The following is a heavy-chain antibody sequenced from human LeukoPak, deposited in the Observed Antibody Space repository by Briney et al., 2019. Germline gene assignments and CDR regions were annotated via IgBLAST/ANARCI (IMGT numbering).Heavy chain of an antibody. CDR1: GFTFSSYW. CDR3: ARDPHIVGAPDYFDY. V-gene: IGHV3-74*01. Sequence: GGSLRLSCAASGFTFSSYWMHWVRQAPGKGLAWVSRINSDGSSTSYADSVKGRFTISRDNAKNTLYLQMNSLRAEDTAVYYCARDPHIVGAPDYFDYWGQGTLVTVSS. J-gene: IGHJ4*02. CDR2: INSDGSST. D-gene: IGHD1-26*01.